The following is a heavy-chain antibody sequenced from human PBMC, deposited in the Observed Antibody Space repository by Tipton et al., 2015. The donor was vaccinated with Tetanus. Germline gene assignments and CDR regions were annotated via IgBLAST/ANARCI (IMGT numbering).Heavy chain of an antibody. Sequence: SLRLSCSASGFTFSSYAMSWIRQAPGKGLEWLSSLSENGANTFYADSVKAWFTISRDNSKNTLFLQMSSLRADDTAVYYCVSGSALDYWGQGTLITVSS. V-gene: IGHV3-23*01. CDR2: LSENGANT. J-gene: IGHJ4*02. D-gene: IGHD6-25*01. CDR1: GFTFSSYA. CDR3: VSGSALDY.